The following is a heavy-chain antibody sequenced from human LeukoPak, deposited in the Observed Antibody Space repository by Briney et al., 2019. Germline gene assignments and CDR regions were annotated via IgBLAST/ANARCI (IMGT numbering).Heavy chain of an antibody. J-gene: IGHJ4*02. CDR3: AKDRSPIVGATALDY. CDR2: ISYDGSNK. Sequence: GGSLRLSCVASGFTFSSYGMHWVRQAPGKGLEWVAVISYDGSNKYYADSVKGRFTISRDNSKNTLYLQMNSLRAEDTAVYYCAKDRSPIVGATALDYWGQGTLVTVSS. V-gene: IGHV3-30*18. CDR1: GFTFSSYG. D-gene: IGHD1-26*01.